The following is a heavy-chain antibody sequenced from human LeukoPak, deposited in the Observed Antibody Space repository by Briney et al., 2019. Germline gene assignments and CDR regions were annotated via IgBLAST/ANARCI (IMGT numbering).Heavy chain of an antibody. V-gene: IGHV3-23*01. CDR1: GFTFSSYA. Sequence: GGSLTLSCAASGFTFSSYAMSWVRQAPGKGLEWVSAISGSGGSTYYADSVKGRFTISRDNSKNTLYLQMNSLRAEDTAVYYCAKSGPRRNWFGQHEAMDVWGQGTTVTVSS. CDR3: AKSGPRRNWFGQHEAMDV. J-gene: IGHJ6*02. D-gene: IGHD3-10*01. CDR2: ISGSGGST.